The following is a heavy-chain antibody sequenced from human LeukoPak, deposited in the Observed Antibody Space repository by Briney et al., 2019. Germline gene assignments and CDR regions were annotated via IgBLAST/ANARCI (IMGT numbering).Heavy chain of an antibody. CDR3: ARDLGYCSGGICYPHDY. Sequence: GGSLRLSCAASGFTFSSYSMNWVRQAPGKGLEWVSYISSSSSTIYYADSVKGRFTISRDNAKNSLYLQMNSLRAEDTAVYYCARDLGYCSGGICYPHDYWGQGTLVTVSS. D-gene: IGHD2-15*01. V-gene: IGHV3-48*01. CDR2: ISSSSSTI. J-gene: IGHJ4*02. CDR1: GFTFSSYS.